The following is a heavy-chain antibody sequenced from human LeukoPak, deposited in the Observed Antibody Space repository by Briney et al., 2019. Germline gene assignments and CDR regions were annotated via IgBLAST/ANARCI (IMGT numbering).Heavy chain of an antibody. Sequence: ASVKDSCKASGYTFTSYGMSGVGQPTAQGREGMGWISAYNGNTNNAQKLQDRVTMTTDTTTSTAYMELRSLRSDDTAVYYWARDRTPYGDYEWGQGTLVTVSS. CDR3: ARDRTPYGDYE. V-gene: IGHV1-18*01. CDR1: GYTFTSYG. J-gene: IGHJ4*02. D-gene: IGHD4-17*01. CDR2: ISAYNGNT.